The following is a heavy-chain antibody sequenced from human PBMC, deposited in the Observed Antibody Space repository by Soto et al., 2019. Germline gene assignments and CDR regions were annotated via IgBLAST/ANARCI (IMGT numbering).Heavy chain of an antibody. D-gene: IGHD2-2*01. CDR1: GFTFSSYS. Sequence: PGGSLRLSCAASGFTFSSYSMNWVRQAPGKGLEWVSSISSSSSYIYYADSVKGRFTISRDNAKNSLYLQMNSLRAEDTAVYYCARDLFSGGIVVVPVAPDYYYGMDVWGQGTTVTVSS. V-gene: IGHV3-21*01. CDR3: ARDLFSGGIVVVPVAPDYYYGMDV. CDR2: ISSSSSYI. J-gene: IGHJ6*02.